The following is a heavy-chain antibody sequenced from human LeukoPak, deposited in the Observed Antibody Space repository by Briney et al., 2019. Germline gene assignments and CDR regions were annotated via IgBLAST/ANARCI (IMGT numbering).Heavy chain of an antibody. V-gene: IGHV1-69*06. CDR1: GGTFSSYA. CDR2: IIPIFGTA. CDR3: ARDGRFRPGAFQH. Sequence: GASVKVSCKASGGTFSSYAISWVRQAPGQGLEWMGGIIPIFGTANYAQKFQGRVTITADKSTSTAYMELSSLRSEDTAVYYCARDGRFRPGAFQHWGQGTLVTVSS. D-gene: IGHD3-10*01. J-gene: IGHJ1*01.